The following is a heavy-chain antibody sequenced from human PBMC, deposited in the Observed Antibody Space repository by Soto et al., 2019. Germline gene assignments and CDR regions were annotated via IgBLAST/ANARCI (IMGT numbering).Heavy chain of an antibody. CDR2: IYYSGST. D-gene: IGHD6-13*01. V-gene: IGHV4-59*01. J-gene: IGHJ5*02. CDR3: ARSRRAGSSSQSYKGFDP. CDR1: CGSISSNY. Sequence: PSETLSLTCTVSCGSISSNYWSWIRQPPGKGLEWIGYIYYSGSTNYNPSLKSRVTISVDTSKNQFSLKLSSVTAADTAVYYCARSRRAGSSSQSYKGFDPWGQGTLVTVSS.